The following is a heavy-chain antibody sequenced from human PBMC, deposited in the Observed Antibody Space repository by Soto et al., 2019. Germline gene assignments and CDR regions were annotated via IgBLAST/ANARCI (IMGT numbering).Heavy chain of an antibody. CDR3: ARFPGRGDAFDI. CDR2: IYYSGST. V-gene: IGHV4-31*03. CDR1: GGNISSGCYY. Sequence: TSETRSLTCTVAGGNISSGCYYWSWIRQHPGKGLEWIGYIYYSGSTYYNPSLKSRVTISVDTSKNQFSLKLSSVTAADTAVYYCARFPGRGDAFDIWGQGTMVTVS. J-gene: IGHJ3*02.